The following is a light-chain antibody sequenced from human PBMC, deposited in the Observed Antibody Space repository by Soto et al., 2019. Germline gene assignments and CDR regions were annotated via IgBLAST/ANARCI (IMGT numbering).Light chain of an antibody. CDR1: SGHSSYA. CDR2: LDSDGSH. V-gene: IGLV4-69*01. CDR3: QTCGTGIHVV. Sequence: QLVLTQSPSASASLGASVKLTCTLSSGHSSYAIAWHQQQQEKGPRYLMKLDSDGSHTKGDAIPDRFSGSSSGAERYLTISSLQSEDEADYYCQTCGTGIHVVFGGGTKLTVL. J-gene: IGLJ2*01.